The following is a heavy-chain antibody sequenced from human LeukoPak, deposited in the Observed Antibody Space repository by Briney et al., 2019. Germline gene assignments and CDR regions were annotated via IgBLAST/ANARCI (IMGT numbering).Heavy chain of an antibody. D-gene: IGHD2-15*01. CDR2: IYYSGST. V-gene: IGHV4-59*01. Sequence: SETLSLTCTVSGGSISSYYWSWIRQPPGKGLGWIGYIYYSGSTNYNPSLKSRVTISVDTSKNQFSLKLSSVTAADTAVYYCARDSVVVVAATWTYYYGMDVWGKGTTVTVSS. J-gene: IGHJ6*04. CDR1: GGSISSYY. CDR3: ARDSVVVVAATWTYYYGMDV.